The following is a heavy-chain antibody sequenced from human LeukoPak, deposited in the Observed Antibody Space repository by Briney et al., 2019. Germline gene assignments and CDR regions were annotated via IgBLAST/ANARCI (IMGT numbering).Heavy chain of an antibody. Sequence: PGRSLRLSCAASGFTFSSYGIHWVRQAPGKGLEWGAVIWYDGINKYYADSVRGRFTISRDNSYNTLYLQMNSLRAEATAVYYCARDLRAAAVYYYFGMDVWGQGTTVTVSS. D-gene: IGHD6-13*01. V-gene: IGHV3-33*01. J-gene: IGHJ6*02. CDR3: ARDLRAAAVYYYFGMDV. CDR1: GFTFSSYG. CDR2: IWYDGINK.